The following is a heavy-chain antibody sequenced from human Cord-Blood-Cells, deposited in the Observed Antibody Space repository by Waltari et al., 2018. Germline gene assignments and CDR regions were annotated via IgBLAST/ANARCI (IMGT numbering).Heavy chain of an antibody. CDR1: GGSISSYY. CDR2: IYYSGSN. Sequence: QVQLQESGPGLVKPSETLSLTCTVSGGSISSYYWSWIRQPPGKGLEWIGYIYYSGSNNYNPSLKSRVTISVDTSKNQFSLKLSSVTAADTAVYYCARLAAGYSGYDFDYWGQGTLVTVSS. D-gene: IGHD5-12*01. J-gene: IGHJ4*02. CDR3: ARLAAGYSGYDFDY. V-gene: IGHV4-59*01.